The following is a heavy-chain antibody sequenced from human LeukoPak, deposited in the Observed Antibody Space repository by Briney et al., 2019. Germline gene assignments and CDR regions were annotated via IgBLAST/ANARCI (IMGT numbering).Heavy chain of an antibody. CDR2: IYSGGST. Sequence: GGSLRLSCAASGFTVSSNYMSWVRQAPGKGLEWVSVIYSGGSTYYADSVKGRFTISRDNSKNTLYLQMNSLRVEDTAVYYCAKEVGATGSWFDPWGQGTLVTVSS. J-gene: IGHJ5*02. D-gene: IGHD1-26*01. CDR3: AKEVGATGSWFDP. V-gene: IGHV3-53*01. CDR1: GFTVSSNY.